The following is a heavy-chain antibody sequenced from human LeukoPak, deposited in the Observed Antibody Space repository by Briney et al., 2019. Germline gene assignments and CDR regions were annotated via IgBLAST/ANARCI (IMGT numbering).Heavy chain of an antibody. V-gene: IGHV4-59*11. J-gene: IGHJ5*02. CDR2: MSYSGNT. CDR3: ARFSSGSNWFDA. Sequence: SETLSLTCTDSGASISSQFWSWVRQPPGKRPEYIGYMSYSGNTNYNPSLKSRVTISLDTSKNQFSLKLSSLTAADTAVYYCARFSSGSNWFDAWGQGTLATVSS. CDR1: GASISSQF.